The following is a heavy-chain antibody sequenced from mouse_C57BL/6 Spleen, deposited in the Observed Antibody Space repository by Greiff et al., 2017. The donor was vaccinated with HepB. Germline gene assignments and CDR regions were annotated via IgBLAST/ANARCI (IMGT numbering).Heavy chain of an antibody. CDR2: IYPGDGDT. J-gene: IGHJ1*03. V-gene: IGHV1-82*01. Sequence: VKLVESGPELVKPGASVKISCKASGYAFSSSWMNWVKQRPGKGLEWIGRIYPGDGDTNYNGKFKGKATLTADKSSSTAYMQLSSLTSEDSAVYFCARCGGYYYGSGGYFDVWGTGTTVTVSS. D-gene: IGHD1-1*01. CDR1: GYAFSSSW. CDR3: ARCGGYYYGSGGYFDV.